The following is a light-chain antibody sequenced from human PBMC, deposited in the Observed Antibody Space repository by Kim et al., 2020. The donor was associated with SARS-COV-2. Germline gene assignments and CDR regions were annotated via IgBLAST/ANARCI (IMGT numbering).Light chain of an antibody. J-gene: IGLJ1*01. CDR1: SLRSYY. Sequence: SSELTQDPAVSVALGQTVKITCQGDSLRSYYASWYQQKPGQAPILVIYGRNNRPSGIPDRFSGSSSVNTASLTITGAQAEDEADDYCNSRDSTGKRWVFGTGTKVTVL. V-gene: IGLV3-19*01. CDR3: NSRDSTGKRWV. CDR2: GRN.